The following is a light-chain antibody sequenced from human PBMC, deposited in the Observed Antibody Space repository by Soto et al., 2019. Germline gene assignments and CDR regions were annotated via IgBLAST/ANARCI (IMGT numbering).Light chain of an antibody. J-gene: IGKJ1*01. V-gene: IGKV1-5*03. CDR3: QQYNSFPT. CDR2: KAS. CDR1: QSISSW. Sequence: DIQMTQSPSTLSASVGDRVTITCRASQSISSWLAWYQQKPGKAPKLLIYKASSLESGVPSRFSGSGSGTEFTLTICSLQPDDLATYYCQQYNSFPTFGQGTKVEIK.